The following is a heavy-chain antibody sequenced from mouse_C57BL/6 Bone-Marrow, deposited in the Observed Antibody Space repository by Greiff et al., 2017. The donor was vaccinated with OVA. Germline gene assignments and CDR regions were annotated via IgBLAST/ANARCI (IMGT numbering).Heavy chain of an antibody. CDR3: TRLLDAMDY. J-gene: IGHJ4*01. CDR1: GFTFSSYA. CDR2: ISSGGDYI. Sequence: DVHLVESGEGLVKPGGSLKLSCAASGFTFSSYAMSWVRQTPEKRLEWVAYISSGGDYIYYADTVKGRFTISSDNARNTLYLQMSSLKSEDTAMYYCTRLLDAMDYWGQGTSVTVSS. D-gene: IGHD2-1*01. V-gene: IGHV5-9-1*02.